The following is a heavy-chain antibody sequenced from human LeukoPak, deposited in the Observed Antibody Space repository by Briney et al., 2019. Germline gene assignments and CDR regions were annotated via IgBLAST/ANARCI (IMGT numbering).Heavy chain of an antibody. CDR3: ARPMTTVTIDAFDI. D-gene: IGHD4-17*01. V-gene: IGHV5-51*01. CDR1: GYSFTSYW. Sequence: GESLQISCQGSGYSFTSYWIGWVRQMPGKGLEWMGIIYPGDSDTRYSTSFQGQVTISADKSISTAYRQWSSLKASDTAMYYCARPMTTVTIDAFDIWGQGTMVTVSS. CDR2: IYPGDSDT. J-gene: IGHJ3*02.